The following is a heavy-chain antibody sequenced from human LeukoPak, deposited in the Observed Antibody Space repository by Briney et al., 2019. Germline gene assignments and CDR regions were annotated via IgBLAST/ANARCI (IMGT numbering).Heavy chain of an antibody. Sequence: ASVEVSCKASGYTFTSYYMHWVRQAPGQGLEWMGIINPSGGSTSYAQKFQGRVTMTRDTSTSTVYMELSSLRSEDTAVYYCARESIAVADPAYYFDYWGQGTLVTVSS. D-gene: IGHD6-19*01. V-gene: IGHV1-46*01. J-gene: IGHJ4*02. CDR1: GYTFTSYY. CDR3: ARESIAVADPAYYFDY. CDR2: INPSGGST.